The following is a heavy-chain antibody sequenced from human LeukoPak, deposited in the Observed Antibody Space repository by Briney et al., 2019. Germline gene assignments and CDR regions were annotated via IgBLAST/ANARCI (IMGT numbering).Heavy chain of an antibody. CDR3: ARASDYGEIDY. J-gene: IGHJ4*02. D-gene: IGHD4-17*01. CDR1: GYSISSGYY. CDR2: IYHSGST. Sequence: SETLSLTCAVSGYSISSGYYWDWIRQPPGKGLEWIGSIYHSGSTYYNPSLKSRVTISVDTSKNQFSLKLSSVTAADTAVYYCARASDYGEIDYWGQGTLVTVSS. V-gene: IGHV4-38-2*01.